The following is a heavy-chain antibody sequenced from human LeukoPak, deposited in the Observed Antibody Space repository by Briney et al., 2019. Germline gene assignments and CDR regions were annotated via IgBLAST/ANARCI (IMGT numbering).Heavy chain of an antibody. V-gene: IGHV3-30*18. Sequence: GGSLRLSCAASGFTFSSYGMHWVRQAPGKGLEWVAVISYDGSNKYYADSVKGRFTISRDNSKNTLYLQMNSLRAEDTAVYYCAKDFRGIAAAGTLDYWGKGTLVTVSS. CDR1: GFTFSSYG. CDR2: ISYDGSNK. D-gene: IGHD6-13*01. CDR3: AKDFRGIAAAGTLDY. J-gene: IGHJ4*02.